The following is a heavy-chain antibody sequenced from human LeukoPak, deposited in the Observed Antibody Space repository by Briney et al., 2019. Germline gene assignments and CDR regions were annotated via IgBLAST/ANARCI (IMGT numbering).Heavy chain of an antibody. J-gene: IGHJ3*01. CDR2: IKEDGSEK. V-gene: IGHV3-7*01. CDR1: GFTFSRYG. D-gene: IGHD3-10*01. Sequence: GGSLRLSCAASGFTFSRYGMHWVRQAPGKGLEWVANIKEDGSEKYYVDSVKGRFTISRDNAKNSLYLQMNSLRAEDTAVYYCANGGGGAFDFWGQGTMVTVSS. CDR3: ANGGGGAFDF.